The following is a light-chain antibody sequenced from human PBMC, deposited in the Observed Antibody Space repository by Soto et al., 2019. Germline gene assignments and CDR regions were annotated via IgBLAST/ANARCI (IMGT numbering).Light chain of an antibody. CDR1: ENIYNY. J-gene: IGKJ5*01. CDR2: DAL. CDR3: QQYGSSPQIT. Sequence: EIVLTQSPATLSLSPGQRATLSCRASENIYNYLAWYQQKPGQAPRLLIYDALSRATGIPARFSGSGSGTDFTLTISSLDPEDFAVYYCQQYGSSPQITFGQGTRLEIK. V-gene: IGKV3-11*01.